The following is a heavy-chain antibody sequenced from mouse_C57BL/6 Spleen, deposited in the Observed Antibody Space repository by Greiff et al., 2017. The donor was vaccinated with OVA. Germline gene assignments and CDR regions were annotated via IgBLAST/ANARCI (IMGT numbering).Heavy chain of an antibody. D-gene: IGHD1-1*01. J-gene: IGHJ4*01. CDR1: GFSFNTYA. Sequence: GGGLVQPKGSLKLSCAASGFSFNTYAMNWVRQAPGKGLEWVARIRSKSNNYATYYADSVKDRFTISRDDSESMLYLQMNNLKTEDTAMYYCVRHQFPYYYGSREGYAMDYWGQGTSVTVSS. CDR3: VRHQFPYYYGSREGYAMDY. V-gene: IGHV10-1*01. CDR2: IRSKSNNYAT.